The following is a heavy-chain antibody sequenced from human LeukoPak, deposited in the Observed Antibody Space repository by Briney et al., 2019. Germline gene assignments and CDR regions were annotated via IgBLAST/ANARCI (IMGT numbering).Heavy chain of an antibody. J-gene: IGHJ4*02. CDR3: ARVGVATKVLADY. Sequence: ASVKVSCKASGYTFTGYYMHWVRQAPGQGLEWMGWINPNSGGTNYAQKFQGRVTMTRDTSISTAYMELSRLRSDDTAVYCCARVGVATKVLADYWGQGTLVTVSS. D-gene: IGHD5-12*01. V-gene: IGHV1-2*02. CDR2: INPNSGGT. CDR1: GYTFTGYY.